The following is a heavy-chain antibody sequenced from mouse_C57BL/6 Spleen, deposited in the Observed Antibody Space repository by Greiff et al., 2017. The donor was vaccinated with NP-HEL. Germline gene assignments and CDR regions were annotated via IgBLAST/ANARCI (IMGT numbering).Heavy chain of an antibody. D-gene: IGHD1-1*01. V-gene: IGHV5-16*01. CDR2: INSDGSST. Sequence: EVKLMESEGGLVQPGSSMKLSCTASGFTFSDYYMAWVRQVPEKGLEWVANINSDGSSTYYLDSLKSRFIISRDNAKNILYLQRSSLKSEDTATYYCSREAYDFYGSSYWYFDVWGTGTTVTVSS. J-gene: IGHJ1*03. CDR3: SREAYDFYGSSYWYFDV. CDR1: GFTFSDYY.